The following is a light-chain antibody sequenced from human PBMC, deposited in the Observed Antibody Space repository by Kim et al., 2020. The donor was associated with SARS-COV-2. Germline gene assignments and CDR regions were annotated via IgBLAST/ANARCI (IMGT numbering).Light chain of an antibody. Sequence: RQRVTISCSGSGSNIGNNAVNWYQQFPGKAPKLLIYYDDLLAAGVSDRFSGSKSGTSAFLAIGGLHSEDEADYYCAAWDDSLNGPVFGGGTQLTVL. CDR1: GSNIGNNA. CDR3: AAWDDSLNGPV. J-gene: IGLJ2*01. CDR2: YDD. V-gene: IGLV1-36*01.